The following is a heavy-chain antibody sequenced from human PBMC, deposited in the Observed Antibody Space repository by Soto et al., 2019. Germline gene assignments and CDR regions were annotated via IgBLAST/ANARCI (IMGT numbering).Heavy chain of an antibody. CDR1: GGYISTYY. J-gene: IGHJ4*02. V-gene: IGHV4-4*07. CDR3: ARTPGWYFDV. Sequence: SETLSLTCNVSGGYISTYYWSWIRQPAGKGLEWIGRNHASGNTDYNPSLKSRVTMSVDTSKNQFSLRLTSLTAADTAVYYCARTPGWYFDVWGQGTLVTVSS. D-gene: IGHD6-19*01. CDR2: NHASGNT.